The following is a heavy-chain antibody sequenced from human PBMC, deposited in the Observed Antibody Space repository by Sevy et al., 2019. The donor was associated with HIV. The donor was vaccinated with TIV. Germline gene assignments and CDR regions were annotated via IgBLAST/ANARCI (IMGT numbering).Heavy chain of an antibody. CDR2: FKGKPAGGEL. Sequence: GGSLSLSVPAPGFSLGNPGMSGFPQPPGRGLEWFARFKGKPAGGELDYAAPVKGRFIISRDDSKNTLYLQMSSLRTEDTAVYYCTTDSWSQEDYYDYWGQGTLVTVSS. J-gene: IGHJ4*02. CDR3: TTDSWSQEDYYDY. CDR1: GFSLGNPG. V-gene: IGHV3-15*01. D-gene: IGHD6-13*01.